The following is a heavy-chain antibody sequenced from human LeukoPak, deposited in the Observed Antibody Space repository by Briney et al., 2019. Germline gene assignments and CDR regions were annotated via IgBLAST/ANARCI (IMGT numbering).Heavy chain of an antibody. V-gene: IGHV3-30*04. CDR3: ARVRDSSNWYVFDI. CDR1: GFTFSSYP. J-gene: IGHJ3*02. D-gene: IGHD6-13*01. Sequence: GGSLRLSCAASGFTFSSYPMHWVRQAPGKGLEWVAVISYDESNKYYADSVKGRFTVSRDNSKNTLYLQMNSLRAEDTAVYYCARVRDSSNWYVFDIWGQGTMVTVSS. CDR2: ISYDESNK.